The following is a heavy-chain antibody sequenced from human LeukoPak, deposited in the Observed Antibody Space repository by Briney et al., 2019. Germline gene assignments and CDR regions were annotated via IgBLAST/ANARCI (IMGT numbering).Heavy chain of an antibody. CDR1: GFTFSSYA. D-gene: IGHD2-15*01. Sequence: TGGSLRLSCAASGFTFSSYAMSWVRQAPGKGLEWVSAISGSGGSTYYADSVKGRFTISRDNSKNTLYLQMNSLRAEDTAVYYCAKDRGISIVVVVAATQYFDYWGQGTLVTVSS. CDR2: ISGSGGST. CDR3: AKDRGISIVVVVAATQYFDY. V-gene: IGHV3-23*01. J-gene: IGHJ4*02.